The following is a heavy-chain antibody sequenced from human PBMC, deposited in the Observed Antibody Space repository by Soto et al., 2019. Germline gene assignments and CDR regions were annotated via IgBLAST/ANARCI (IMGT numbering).Heavy chain of an antibody. CDR2: IYYSGST. CDR3: ARLDAAAGDLYYFDY. J-gene: IGHJ4*02. Sequence: SETVSLTCTVSGGSISSSSYYWGWIRQPPGKGLEWIGSIYYSGSTYYNPSLKSRVTISVDTSKNQFSLKLSSVTAADTAVYYCARLDAAAGDLYYFDYWGQGTLVTVSS. V-gene: IGHV4-39*01. CDR1: GGSISSSSYY. D-gene: IGHD6-13*01.